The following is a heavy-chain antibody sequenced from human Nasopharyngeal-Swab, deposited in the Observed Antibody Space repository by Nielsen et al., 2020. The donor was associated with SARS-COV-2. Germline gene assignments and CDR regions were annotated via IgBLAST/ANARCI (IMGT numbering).Heavy chain of an antibody. CDR1: GFTFTSSA. Sequence: SVKVSCKASGFTFTSSAVQWVRQARGQRLEWIGRIVVGSGNTNYAQKFQERVTITRDMSTSTAYMELSSLRSEDTAVYYCAAGLLRYFDWYSALSQCYYDSSVHYGMDVWGQGTTVTVSS. CDR3: AAGLLRYFDWYSALSQCYYDSSVHYGMDV. CDR2: IVVGSGNT. V-gene: IGHV1-58*01. J-gene: IGHJ6*02. D-gene: IGHD3-9*01.